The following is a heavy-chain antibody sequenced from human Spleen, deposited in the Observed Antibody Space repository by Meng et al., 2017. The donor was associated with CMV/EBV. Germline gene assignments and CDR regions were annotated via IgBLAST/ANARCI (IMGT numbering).Heavy chain of an antibody. CDR1: GYTFSNYG. CDR2: ISAYNGKT. V-gene: IGHV1-18*01. Sequence: ASVKVSCKTSGYTFSNYGISWVRQAPGQGLEWMGWISAYNGKTNYAEKLQGRVAMTTDTSTSTAYMELRSLRSDDTAVYYCSRRGLSSYYYGMDVWGQGTTVTVSS. J-gene: IGHJ6*02. D-gene: IGHD3-16*02. CDR3: SRRGLSSYYYGMDV.